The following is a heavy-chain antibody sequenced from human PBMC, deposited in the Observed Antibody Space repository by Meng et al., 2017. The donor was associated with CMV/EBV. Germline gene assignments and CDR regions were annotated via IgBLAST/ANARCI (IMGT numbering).Heavy chain of an antibody. CDR2: INHSGST. J-gene: IGHJ4*02. D-gene: IGHD3-10*01. CDR3: ARESMVRGED. Sequence: QRQLQQWGAGLLKPSETLSPTVAVYGGAFSGYYWGWIRQPPGKGLEWIGEINHSGSTNYNPSLKSRVTISVDTSKNQFSLKLSSVTAADTAVYYCARESMVRGEDWGQGTLVTVSS. V-gene: IGHV4-34*01. CDR1: GGAFSGYY.